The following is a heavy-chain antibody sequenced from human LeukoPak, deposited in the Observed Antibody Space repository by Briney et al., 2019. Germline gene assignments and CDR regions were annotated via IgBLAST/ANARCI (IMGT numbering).Heavy chain of an antibody. CDR2: IRYDGTNK. D-gene: IGHD3-3*01. CDR1: GFTFSSYA. Sequence: PGRSLRLSCAASGFTFSSYAMHWVRQAPGKGLEWLAFIRYDGTNKYYADSVKGRFTISRDNSQNTVSLQVNNVKTEDTALYYCAKTSLSDGSGHYYYMDVWGKGTTVTVSS. V-gene: IGHV3-30*02. J-gene: IGHJ6*03. CDR3: AKTSLSDGSGHYYYMDV.